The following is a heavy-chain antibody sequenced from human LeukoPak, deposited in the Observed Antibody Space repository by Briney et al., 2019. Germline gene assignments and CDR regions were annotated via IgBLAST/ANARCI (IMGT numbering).Heavy chain of an antibody. D-gene: IGHD3-10*01. CDR1: GFTFSSYE. CDR3: ARRRVTFVRGVDITSYYFDY. CDR2: ISRSAATI. Sequence: GGSLRLSCAASGFTFSSYEMNWVRQAPGKGLEWVSTISRSAATIYYADSVKGRFTISRDNAKNSLYLQMNSLRAEDTALYSCARRRVTFVRGVDITSYYFDYWGQGTLVTVSS. V-gene: IGHV3-48*03. J-gene: IGHJ4*02.